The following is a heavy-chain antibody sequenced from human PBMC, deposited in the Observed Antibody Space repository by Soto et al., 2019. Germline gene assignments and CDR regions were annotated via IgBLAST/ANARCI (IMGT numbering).Heavy chain of an antibody. Sequence: SETLSLTCSISGGSINSHYYYWSWVRRRPGKGLEWLGYIFHTGRTHYNPSFKSRLSISVDTSTGQFSLMLTSMAAADTALYYCATNGIPKDYGGNTAFDIWGQGTLVTVSS. CDR1: GGSINSHYYY. CDR2: IFHTGRT. J-gene: IGHJ3*02. CDR3: ATNGIPKDYGGNTAFDI. D-gene: IGHD4-17*01. V-gene: IGHV4-31*03.